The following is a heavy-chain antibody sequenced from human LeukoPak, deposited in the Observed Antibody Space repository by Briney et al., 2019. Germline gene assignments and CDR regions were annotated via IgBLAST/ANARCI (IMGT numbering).Heavy chain of an antibody. Sequence: SETLSLTCTVSGGSISSYYWNWIRQPPGKGLEWIGYIYYSGSTNYNPSLKSRVTISVDTSKNQFSLKLSSVTAADTAVYYCARSFGVVMNYYMDVWGKGTTVTVSS. CDR1: GGSISSYY. CDR2: IYYSGST. CDR3: ARSFGVVMNYYMDV. D-gene: IGHD3-3*01. V-gene: IGHV4-59*01. J-gene: IGHJ6*03.